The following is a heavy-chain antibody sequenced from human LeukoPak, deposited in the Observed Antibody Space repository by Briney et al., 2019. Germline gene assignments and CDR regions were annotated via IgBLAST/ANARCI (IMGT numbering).Heavy chain of an antibody. Sequence: GGSLRLSCAASGFTFSSYWMSWVRQAPGKGLEWVANIKRDGSEKYYVDSVKGRFTISRDNAKNSLYLQMNSLRAEDTAVYYCARVTGDFISTFYYYYMDVWGKGTTVTISS. D-gene: IGHD7-27*01. V-gene: IGHV3-7*04. CDR2: IKRDGSEK. J-gene: IGHJ6*03. CDR3: ARVTGDFISTFYYYYMDV. CDR1: GFTFSSYW.